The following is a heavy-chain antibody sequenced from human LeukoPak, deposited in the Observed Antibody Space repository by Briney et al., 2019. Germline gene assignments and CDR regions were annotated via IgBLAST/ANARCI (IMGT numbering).Heavy chain of an antibody. CDR1: GFTFGSYA. CDR2: MSGSGGST. Sequence: GGSLRLSCAASGFTFGSYAMSWVRQAPGKGLEWVSGMSGSGGSTYYGDSVKGRFTISRDNSKNTLYLQMNSLRAEDTAVYYCAKDRAVVIPTAIDYWGQGTLVTVSS. D-gene: IGHD2-2*01. CDR3: AKDRAVVIPTAIDY. J-gene: IGHJ4*02. V-gene: IGHV3-23*02.